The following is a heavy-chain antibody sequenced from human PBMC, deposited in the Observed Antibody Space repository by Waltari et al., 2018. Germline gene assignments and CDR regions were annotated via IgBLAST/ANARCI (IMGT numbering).Heavy chain of an antibody. Sequence: QVPLQQWGAGLLKPSETLSITCAVYGGSFRGYYWSWIRQPPGKGLEWIGEINHSGSTNYNPSLKSRVTISVDTSKNQFSLKLSSVTAADTAVYYCARGHGVAVAGNDYWGQGTLVTVSS. CDR3: ARGHGVAVAGNDY. D-gene: IGHD6-19*01. CDR1: GGSFRGYY. J-gene: IGHJ4*02. V-gene: IGHV4-34*01. CDR2: INHSGST.